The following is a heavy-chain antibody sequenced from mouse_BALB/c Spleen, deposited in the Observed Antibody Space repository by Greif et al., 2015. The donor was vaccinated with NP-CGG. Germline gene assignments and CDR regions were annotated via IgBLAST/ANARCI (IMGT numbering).Heavy chain of an antibody. V-gene: IGHV1S56*01. CDR1: GYTFTSYY. D-gene: IGHD2-4*01. CDR3: ARGGDYDDFDY. CDR2: IYPGNVNT. J-gene: IGHJ2*01. Sequence: QVQLQQSGPELVKPGASVRISCKASGYTFTSYYIHWVKQRPGQGLEWIGWIYPGNVNTKYNEKFKGKATLTADKSSSTAYMQLSSLTSEDSAVYFCARGGDYDDFDYWGQGTTLTVSS.